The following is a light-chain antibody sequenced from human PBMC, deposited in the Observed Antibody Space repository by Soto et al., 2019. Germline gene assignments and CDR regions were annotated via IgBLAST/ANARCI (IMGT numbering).Light chain of an antibody. CDR1: QSVRTY. V-gene: IGKV3-11*01. CDR3: QQYGSSGT. J-gene: IGKJ1*01. CDR2: DAS. Sequence: EIVLTQSPATLSLFPGERATLSCRASQSVRTYLAWYQQKPGQAPRLLISDASNMATGIPARLSGSGSGTDFTLTIRGLEAEDFAVYYCQQYGSSGTFGQGTKVDIK.